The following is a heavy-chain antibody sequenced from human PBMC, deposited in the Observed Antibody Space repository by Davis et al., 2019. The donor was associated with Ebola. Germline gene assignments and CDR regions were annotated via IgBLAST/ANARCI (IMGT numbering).Heavy chain of an antibody. CDR1: GGSFSGYY. CDR2: INHSGST. V-gene: IGHV4-34*01. Sequence: PSETLSLTCAVYGGSFSGYYWSWIRQPPGKGLEWIGEINHSGSTNYNPSLKSRVTISVDTSKNQFSLKLSSVTAADTAVYYCARDEILDWGQGTLVTVSS. D-gene: IGHD5-24*01. CDR3: ARDEILD. J-gene: IGHJ4*02.